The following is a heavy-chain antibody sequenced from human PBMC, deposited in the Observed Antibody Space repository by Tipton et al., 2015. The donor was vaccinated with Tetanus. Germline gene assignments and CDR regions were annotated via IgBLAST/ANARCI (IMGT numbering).Heavy chain of an antibody. CDR2: IRGNDGHK. V-gene: IGHV3-9*01. CDR3: ARGVRGRDGVEV. D-gene: IGHD2-21*01. CDR1: GFTFHDYA. Sequence: SLRLSCAASGFTFHDYAIHWVRQVPGKGLEWVAAIRGNDGHKDYADSVRGRFTISRDNAKNSLSVQMDSLRPEDTALYYCARGVRGRDGVEVWGQGTVVSV. J-gene: IGHJ3*01.